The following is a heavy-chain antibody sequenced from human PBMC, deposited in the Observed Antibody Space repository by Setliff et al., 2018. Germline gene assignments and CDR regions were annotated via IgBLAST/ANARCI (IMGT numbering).Heavy chain of an antibody. V-gene: IGHV4-34*01. Sequence: KPSETLSLTCTVYAVSSSDYYWGWVRHSPGKGLEWIGSIYHSGSSYYNSSLRSRVTISVDTSKNQFSLILRSVTAADTAVYYCARGRMRGSCSGPSCTYDPFDIWGKGTPVTVSS. J-gene: IGHJ3*02. CDR1: AVSSSDYY. CDR3: ARGRMRGSCSGPSCTYDPFDI. CDR2: IYHSGSS. D-gene: IGHD2-2*01.